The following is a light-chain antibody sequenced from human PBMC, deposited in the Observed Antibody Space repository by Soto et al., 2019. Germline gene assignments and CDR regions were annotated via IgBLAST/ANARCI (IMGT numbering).Light chain of an antibody. CDR3: QQYGNWPLIT. CDR2: DAS. Sequence: IVFAKASTTPAFSPAERATPSCRASQSVSSYLAWYQQKPGQAPRLLIYDASNRATGIPARFSGSGSGTDFTLTISSLQSEDFAVYYCQQYGNWPLITFGQGTRLEI. J-gene: IGKJ5*01. V-gene: IGKV3-11*01. CDR1: QSVSSY.